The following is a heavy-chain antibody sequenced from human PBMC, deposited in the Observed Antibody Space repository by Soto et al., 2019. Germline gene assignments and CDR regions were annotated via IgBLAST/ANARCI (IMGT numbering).Heavy chain of an antibody. V-gene: IGHV1-2*04. CDR3: ARLYYYDSRGGSAFDI. CDR2: INPNSGGT. Sequence: ASVKVSCTASGYTFTGYYMHWVRQAPGQGLEWMGWINPNSGGTNYAQKFQGWVTMTRDTSISTAYMELSRLRSDDTAVYYCARLYYYDSRGGSAFDIWGQGTMVTVSS. J-gene: IGHJ3*02. D-gene: IGHD3-22*01. CDR1: GYTFTGYY.